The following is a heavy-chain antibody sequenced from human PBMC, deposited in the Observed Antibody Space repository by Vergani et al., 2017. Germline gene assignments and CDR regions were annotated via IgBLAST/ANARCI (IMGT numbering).Heavy chain of an antibody. J-gene: IGHJ6*03. CDR3: ARIIVLVPAQHPRSQYYYYMDV. D-gene: IGHD2-2*01. CDR2: ISAYNGNT. CDR1: GYTFTSYG. V-gene: IGHV1-18*01. Sequence: QVQLVQSGAEVKKPGASVKVSCKASGYTFTSYGISWVRQATGQGLEWMGWISAYNGNTNYAQKLQGRVTMTTDTSTSTAYMELRSLRSDDTAVYYCARIIVLVPAQHPRSQYYYYMDVWGKXP.